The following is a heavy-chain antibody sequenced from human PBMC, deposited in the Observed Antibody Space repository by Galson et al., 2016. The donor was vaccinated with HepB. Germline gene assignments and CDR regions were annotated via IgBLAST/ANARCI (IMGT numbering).Heavy chain of an antibody. V-gene: IGHV4-59*01. J-gene: IGHJ4*02. CDR3: ASLGATGGFDN. CDR2: VFYTGTT. D-gene: IGHD1-26*01. CDR1: GGPFSNYY. Sequence: SETLSLTCTVSGGPFSNYYWNWIRQPPGKGLEWMGYVFYTGTTNYNPSLKSRVTISVDTSKRHFSLRLNSVTAADTAMYFCASLGATGGFDNWGQGTLVTVSS.